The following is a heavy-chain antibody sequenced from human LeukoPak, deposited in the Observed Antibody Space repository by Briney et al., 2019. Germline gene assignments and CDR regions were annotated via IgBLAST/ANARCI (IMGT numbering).Heavy chain of an antibody. CDR3: ARRSYYDTLTGYNYWYFDL. Sequence: PSETLSLTCTVSGVSISDYYWSWVRQPPGKGLEWIGYIYYTGSTDYSPSLKSRVTMSLDTSKNQFSLNLRSVTATDTAVYYCARRSYYDTLTGYNYWYFDLWGRGTLVTVSS. J-gene: IGHJ2*01. CDR1: GVSISDYY. V-gene: IGHV4-59*01. D-gene: IGHD3-9*01. CDR2: IYYTGST.